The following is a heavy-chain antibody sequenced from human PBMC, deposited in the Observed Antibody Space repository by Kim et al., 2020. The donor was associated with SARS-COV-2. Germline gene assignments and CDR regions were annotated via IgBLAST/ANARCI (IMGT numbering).Heavy chain of an antibody. CDR2: IYSSGTT. D-gene: IGHD3-3*01. J-gene: IGHJ4*01. V-gene: IGHV4-59*13. Sequence: SETLSLTCSVSGGSLSSYYWSWIRQSPGKGLEWLGSIYSSGTTNYNPSLMTRLTMSVDTSKTQFSLILNSVTAADSAIYYCAGVRKGYTNFGVIIACFD. CDR3: AGVRKGYTNFGVIIACFD. CDR1: GGSLSSYY.